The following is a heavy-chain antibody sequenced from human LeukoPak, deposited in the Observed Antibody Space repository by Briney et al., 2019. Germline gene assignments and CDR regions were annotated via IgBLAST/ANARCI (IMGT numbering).Heavy chain of an antibody. D-gene: IGHD2-2*01. CDR1: GGTFSSYA. CDR3: TRDLPQDIVVVPAAMGLTC. J-gene: IGHJ4*02. CDR2: IIPIFGTA. V-gene: IGHV1-69*06. Sequence: GASVKDSRQASGGTFSSYAIDWVRQAPGQGLEWMGGIIPIFGTANYAQKFQGRVTISADKYTSTAYMELSRLRSEDTAVYYCTRDLPQDIVVVPAAMGLTCWGQGNLVTVSS.